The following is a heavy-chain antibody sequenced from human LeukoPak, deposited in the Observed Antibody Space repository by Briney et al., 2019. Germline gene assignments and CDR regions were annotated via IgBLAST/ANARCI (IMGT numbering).Heavy chain of an antibody. CDR3: ARVPRDDTGFDY. CDR2: IYSGGST. CDR1: GFTVSSNY. D-gene: IGHD3-22*01. V-gene: IGHV3-53*01. Sequence: GGSLRLSCAASGFTVSSNYMSWVRQAPGKGLEWVSVIYSGGSTYYADSVKGRFTISRDNSKNTLYLQMNSLRAEDTAVYYCARVPRDDTGFDYWGQGTLVTVSS. J-gene: IGHJ4*02.